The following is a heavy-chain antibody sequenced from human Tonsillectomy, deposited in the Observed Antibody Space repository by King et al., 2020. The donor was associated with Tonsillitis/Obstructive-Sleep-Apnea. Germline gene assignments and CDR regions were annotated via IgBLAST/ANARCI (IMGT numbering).Heavy chain of an antibody. CDR2: INWNGGST. Sequence: VQLVESGGGVVRPGGSLRLSCAASGFTFDDYGMSWVRQAPGKGLEWVSGINWNGGSTGYADSVKGRFTISRANAKNSLYLQMNSLRAEDTALYYWARDGDRITGTHIYWSGSFDYWGQGTLVTVSS. CDR3: ARDGDRITGTHIYWSGSFDY. CDR1: GFTFDDYG. D-gene: IGHD1-7*01. V-gene: IGHV3-20*04. J-gene: IGHJ4*02.